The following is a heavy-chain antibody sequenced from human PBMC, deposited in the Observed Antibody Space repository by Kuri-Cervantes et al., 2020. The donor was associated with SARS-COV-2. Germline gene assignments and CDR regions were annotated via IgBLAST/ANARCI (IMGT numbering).Heavy chain of an antibody. J-gene: IGHJ4*02. V-gene: IGHV4-34*01. CDR3: ARGMVYAIFDY. D-gene: IGHD2-8*01. CDR2: INHSGST. Sequence: SQTLSLTCAVYGGSFSGYYWSWIRQPPGKGLEWVGEINHSGSTYYNPSLKSRVTISVDTSKNQFSLKLSSVTAADTAVYYCARGMVYAIFDYWGQGILVTVSS. CDR1: GGSFSGYY.